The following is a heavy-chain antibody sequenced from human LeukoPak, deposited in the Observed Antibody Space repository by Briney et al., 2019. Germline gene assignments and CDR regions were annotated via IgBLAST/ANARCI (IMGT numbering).Heavy chain of an antibody. CDR2: ISAYNGNT. Sequence: ASVKVSCKVSGYTLTELSMHWVRQAPGQGLEWMGWISAYNGNTNYAQKLQGRVTMTTDTSTSTAYMELRSLRSDDTAAYYCARDDQYSGSYCHFDYWGQGTLVTVSS. CDR1: GYTLTELS. CDR3: ARDDQYSGSYCHFDY. V-gene: IGHV1-18*01. D-gene: IGHD1-26*01. J-gene: IGHJ4*02.